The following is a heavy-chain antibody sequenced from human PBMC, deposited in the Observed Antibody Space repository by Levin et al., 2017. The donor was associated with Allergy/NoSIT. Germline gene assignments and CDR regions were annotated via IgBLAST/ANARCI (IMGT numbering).Heavy chain of an antibody. D-gene: IGHD6-13*01. CDR1: GGSISSSSYY. CDR3: ARQASSSYFGLTFSYYAMDV. V-gene: IGHV4-39*01. CDR2: IYYTGNT. J-gene: IGHJ6*02. Sequence: KPSETLSLTCTVSGGSISSSSYYWAWIRQPPGQGLEWIGNIYYTGNTYYNLSLQSRITISVDTSKNQFSLKLSSVTAADTAVYYCARQASSSYFGLTFSYYAMDVWGQGTTVTVSS.